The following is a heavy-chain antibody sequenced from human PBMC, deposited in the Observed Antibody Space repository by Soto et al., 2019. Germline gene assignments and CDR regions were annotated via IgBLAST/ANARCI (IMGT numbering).Heavy chain of an antibody. CDR1: VGSISSSNW. D-gene: IGHD3-3*01. CDR3: ARTLRFLEWWGMDV. Sequence: PSETLSLTCAVSVGSISSSNWWSWVRQPPGKGLEWIGEIYHSGSTNYNPSLKSRVTISVDKSKNQFSLKLSSVTAADTAVYYCARTLRFLEWWGMDVWGQGTTVTVS. V-gene: IGHV4-4*02. J-gene: IGHJ6*02. CDR2: IYHSGST.